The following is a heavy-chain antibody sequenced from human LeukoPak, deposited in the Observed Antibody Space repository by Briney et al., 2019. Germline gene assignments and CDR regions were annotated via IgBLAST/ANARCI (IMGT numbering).Heavy chain of an antibody. V-gene: IGHV4-30-2*01. CDR3: ARLLLVPGAFDI. J-gene: IGHJ3*02. CDR1: GGSISSGGYS. Sequence: SETLSLTCAVSGGSISSGGYSWSWIRQPPGKGLEWIGYIYHSGSTYYNPSLKSRVTISVDRSKNQFSLKLSSVTAADTAVYYCARLLLVPGAFDIWGQGTMVTVSS. D-gene: IGHD1-26*01. CDR2: IYHSGST.